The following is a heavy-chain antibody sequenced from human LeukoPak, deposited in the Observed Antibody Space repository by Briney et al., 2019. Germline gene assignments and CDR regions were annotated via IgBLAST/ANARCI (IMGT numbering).Heavy chain of an antibody. J-gene: IGHJ3*01. Sequence: ASVKVSCKASGYTFTGYYMHWVRQAPGQGLEWMGWINPNSGGTNYAQKFQGRVTMTRDTSISTAYMELSRLRSDDTAVYYCARANCGGDCPSRGPWGQGTMVTVSS. CDR1: GYTFTGYY. CDR3: ARANCGGDCPSRGP. V-gene: IGHV1-2*02. CDR2: INPNSGGT. D-gene: IGHD2-21*01.